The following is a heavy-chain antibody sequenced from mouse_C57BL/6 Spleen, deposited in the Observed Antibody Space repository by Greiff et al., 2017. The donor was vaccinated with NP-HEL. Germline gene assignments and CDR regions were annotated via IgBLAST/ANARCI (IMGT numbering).Heavy chain of an antibody. CDR3: ARARVGDGYYVWYFDV. CDR1: GYTFTDYN. V-gene: IGHV1-26*01. CDR2: INPNNGGT. J-gene: IGHJ1*03. Sequence: EVQLQQSGPELVKPGASVKISCKASGYTFTDYNMNWVKQSHGKSLEWIGDINPNNGGTSYNQKFKGKATLTVDKSSSTAYMELRSLTSEDSAVYDFARARVGDGYYVWYFDVWGTGTTVTVSS. D-gene: IGHD2-3*01.